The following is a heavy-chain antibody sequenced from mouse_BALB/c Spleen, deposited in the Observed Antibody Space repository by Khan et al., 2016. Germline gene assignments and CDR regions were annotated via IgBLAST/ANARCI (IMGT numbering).Heavy chain of an antibody. Sequence: QVQLKQSGPGLVQPSQSLSITCTVSGFSLTTYGVHWVRQSPGKGLEWLGVIWNGGSTDYTTAFISRLSISKDNSTSQVFFTLNSLQPNDSAIDYCARNGFTYWGQGTVVTVSA. V-gene: IGHV2-2*02. CDR1: GFSLTTYG. CDR2: IWNGGST. CDR3: ARNGFTY. J-gene: IGHJ3*01.